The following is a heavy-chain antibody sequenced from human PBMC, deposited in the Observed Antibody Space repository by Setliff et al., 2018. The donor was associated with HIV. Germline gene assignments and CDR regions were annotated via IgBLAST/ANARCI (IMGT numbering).Heavy chain of an antibody. V-gene: IGHV1-46*01. J-gene: IGHJ4*02. CDR3: ARVPLSGWLYFDY. Sequence: ASVKVSCKTSGYTFTNYYVHWVRQAPGQGLEWMGVITPNGGSANYAQKLQGRVTMTTDTSTSTAYMELRSLRSDDTAVYYCARVPLSGWLYFDYWGQGTLVTVSS. CDR1: GYTFTNYY. CDR2: ITPNGGSA. D-gene: IGHD6-19*01.